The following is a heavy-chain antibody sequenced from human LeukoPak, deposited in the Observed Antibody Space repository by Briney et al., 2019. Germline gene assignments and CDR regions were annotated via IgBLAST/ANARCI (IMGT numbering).Heavy chain of an antibody. CDR2: INPVNGNT. J-gene: IGHJ4*02. V-gene: IGHV1-3*01. D-gene: IGHD2-15*01. CDR1: GYTFTSYG. CDR3: ARDGATEGYYYFDY. Sequence: GASVKVSCKASGYTFTSYGISWVRQAPGQRLEWMGWINPVNGNTKSSQKFQGRVTITRDRSASAIYMELSSLRSEDTAVYYCARDGATEGYYYFDYWGQGTLVTVSS.